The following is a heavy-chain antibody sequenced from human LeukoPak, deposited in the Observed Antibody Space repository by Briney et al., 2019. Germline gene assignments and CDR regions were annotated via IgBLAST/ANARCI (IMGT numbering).Heavy chain of an antibody. Sequence: ASVKVSCKASGYTFTGYYMHWVRQAPGQGLEWMGWINPNSGGTNYAQKVQGRVTMTRDTSISTAYMELSRLRSDDTAVYYCASGPYYYDSSGYLVADYYYYMDVWGKGTTVTISS. CDR1: GYTFTGYY. J-gene: IGHJ6*03. D-gene: IGHD3-22*01. CDR3: ASGPYYYDSSGYLVADYYYYMDV. CDR2: INPNSGGT. V-gene: IGHV1-2*02.